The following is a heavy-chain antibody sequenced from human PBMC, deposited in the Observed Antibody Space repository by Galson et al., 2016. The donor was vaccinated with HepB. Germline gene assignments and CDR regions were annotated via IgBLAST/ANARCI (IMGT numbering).Heavy chain of an antibody. D-gene: IGHD3-16*01. Sequence: SVKVSCKASGYTLTSYYMLWVRQAPGQGLEWMGIINPSGGSTSYAQMFQDRVTMTRDASTRTVYMELSSLKSEDTAVYYCARAVARYSYAADWGQGTLVTVSS. J-gene: IGHJ4*02. CDR2: INPSGGST. V-gene: IGHV1-46*01. CDR1: GYTLTSYY. CDR3: ARAVARYSYAAD.